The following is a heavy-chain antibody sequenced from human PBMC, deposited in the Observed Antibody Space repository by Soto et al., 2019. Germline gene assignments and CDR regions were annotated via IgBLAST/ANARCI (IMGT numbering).Heavy chain of an antibody. Sequence: QVQLVQSGAEVKKPGSSVKVSCKASGGTFSSYTISWVRQAPGQGLEWMGRIIPILGIANYAQKFQGRVTITADKSPSTAYMELSSLRSEDTAVYYCARNTYYYYMDVWGKGTTVTVSS. CDR3: ARNTYYYYMDV. CDR2: IIPILGIA. CDR1: GGTFSSYT. J-gene: IGHJ6*03. V-gene: IGHV1-69*02.